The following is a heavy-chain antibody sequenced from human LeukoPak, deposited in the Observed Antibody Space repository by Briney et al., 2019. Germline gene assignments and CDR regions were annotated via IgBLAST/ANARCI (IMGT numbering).Heavy chain of an antibody. J-gene: IGHJ5*02. D-gene: IGHD5-24*01. V-gene: IGHV4-59*01. Sequence: SETLSLTCTVSGGSISSSYWGWIRQPPGKGLEWIGYIYYSGSTNYNPSFKSRATISVDTSKNHFSLKLSSVTAADTAVYYCARLGVETASITEDSWFDPWGQGTLVTVSS. CDR1: GGSISSSY. CDR3: ARLGVETASITEDSWFDP. CDR2: IYYSGST.